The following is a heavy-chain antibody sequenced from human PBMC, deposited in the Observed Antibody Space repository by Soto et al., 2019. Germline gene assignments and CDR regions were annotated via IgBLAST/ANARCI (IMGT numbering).Heavy chain of an antibody. CDR3: ARVPLRGAAAARYFDL. V-gene: IGHV1-69*01. Sequence: QVQLVQSGAEVKKPGSSVKVSCKASGGTFSSYAISWVRQAPGQGLEWMGGIIPIFGTANYAQKFQGRVTITADESTSTAYMELSSLRSEDTAVYYWARVPLRGAAAARYFDLWGRGTLVTVSS. J-gene: IGHJ2*01. CDR1: GGTFSSYA. D-gene: IGHD6-13*01. CDR2: IIPIFGTA.